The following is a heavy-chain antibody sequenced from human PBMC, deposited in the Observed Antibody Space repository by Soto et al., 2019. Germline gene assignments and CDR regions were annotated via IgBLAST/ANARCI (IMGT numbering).Heavy chain of an antibody. Sequence: GGSLRLSCAASGFTFSSYTMHWVRQAPGKGLEWVSLILYDGGNKYYEDSVKGGFTISIDNSKNTLYLQVNSLRPEETAVYYCARDNGYSHGHGMDXWGQGTTVTVS. D-gene: IGHD5-18*01. V-gene: IGHV3-30-3*01. CDR1: GFTFSSYT. CDR2: ILYDGGNK. J-gene: IGHJ6*02. CDR3: ARDNGYSHGHGMDX.